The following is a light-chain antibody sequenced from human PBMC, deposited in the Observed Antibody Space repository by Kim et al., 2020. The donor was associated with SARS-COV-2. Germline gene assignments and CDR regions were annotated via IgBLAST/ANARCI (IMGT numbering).Light chain of an antibody. CDR3: EQTYSPPRT. V-gene: IGKV1-39*01. J-gene: IGKJ1*01. CDR2: ANF. CDR1: QSISTY. Sequence: ASVGDSVTITCRASQSISTYLTWYQQKPGEDLKLLIYANFNLQRGGPLRFSGSGSGTDFTLTISSLQPEDFATYYCEQTYSPPRTFGQGTKLDI.